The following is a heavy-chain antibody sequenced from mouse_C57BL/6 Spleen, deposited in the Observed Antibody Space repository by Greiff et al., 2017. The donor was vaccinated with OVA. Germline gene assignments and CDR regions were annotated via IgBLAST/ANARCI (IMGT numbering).Heavy chain of an antibody. V-gene: IGHV1-26*01. D-gene: IGHD2-1*01. CDR2: INPNNGGT. CDR3: ARKDGNYYAMDY. CDR1: GYTFTDYY. Sequence: VQLQQSGPELVKPGASVKISCKASGYTFTDYYMNWVKQSHGKSLEWIGDINPNNGGTSYNQKFKGKATLTVDKSSSTAYMELRSLTSEDSAVYYCARKDGNYYAMDYWGQGTSVTVSS. J-gene: IGHJ4*01.